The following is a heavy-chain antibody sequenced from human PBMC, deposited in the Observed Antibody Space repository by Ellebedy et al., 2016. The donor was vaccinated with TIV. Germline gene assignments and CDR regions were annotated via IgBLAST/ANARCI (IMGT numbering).Heavy chain of an antibody. Sequence: SETLSLTXAVYGGSFSGYYWSWIRQPPGKGLEWIGEINHSGSTNYNPSLKSRVTISVDTSKNQFSLKLSSVTAADTAVYYCARGTGDSWVDYWGQGTLVTVSS. CDR3: ARGTGDSWVDY. D-gene: IGHD7-27*01. CDR2: INHSGST. V-gene: IGHV4-34*01. CDR1: GGSFSGYY. J-gene: IGHJ4*02.